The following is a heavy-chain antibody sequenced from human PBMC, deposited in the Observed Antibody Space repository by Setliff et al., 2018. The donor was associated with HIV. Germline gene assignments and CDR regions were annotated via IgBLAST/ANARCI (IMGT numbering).Heavy chain of an antibody. CDR3: ARHDTEYSSYPTDY. D-gene: IGHD6-6*01. Sequence: PSETLSLTCTVSGGSISSSIYYWGWIRQPPGKGLEWIGFIYYSGSTYYYGGSTYYNPSLKSRVTISVDTSKNQFSLKLSSVTAADTAVYYCARHDTEYSSYPTDYWGQGNLVTVSS. J-gene: IGHJ4*02. CDR1: GGSISSSIYY. V-gene: IGHV4-39*01. CDR2: IYYSGSTYYYGGST.